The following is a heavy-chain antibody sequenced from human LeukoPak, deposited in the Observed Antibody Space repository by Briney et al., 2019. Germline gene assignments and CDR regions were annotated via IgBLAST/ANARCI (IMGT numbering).Heavy chain of an antibody. Sequence: GGSLRLSCAASGFTFSSYWMHWVRQAPGKGLVWVSRINSDGSSTSYADSVKGRFTISRDNSRSTLSLQMDSLRAEDTATYYCVTYRQIEVPFEFWGQGTLVTVSS. D-gene: IGHD1-1*01. CDR2: INSDGSST. J-gene: IGHJ4*02. V-gene: IGHV3-74*01. CDR3: VTYRQIEVPFEF. CDR1: GFTFSSYW.